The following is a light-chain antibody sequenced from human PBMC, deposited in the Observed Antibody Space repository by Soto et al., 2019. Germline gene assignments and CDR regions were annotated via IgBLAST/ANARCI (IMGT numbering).Light chain of an antibody. V-gene: IGKV3-11*01. CDR1: QSVSSSY. CDR2: DAS. J-gene: IGKJ5*01. Sequence: IVLTQSPGTLSXXXXXXXTXXXRAIQSVSSSYLAWYQQKPGQAPRLLIYDASNRATGIPARFSGSGSGTDFTLTISSLEPEDFAVYYCQQRSNWPPITFGQGTRLEI. CDR3: QQRSNWPPIT.